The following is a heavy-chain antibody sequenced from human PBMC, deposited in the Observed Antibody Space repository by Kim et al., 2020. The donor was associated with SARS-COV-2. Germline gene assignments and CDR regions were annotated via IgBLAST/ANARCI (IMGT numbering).Heavy chain of an antibody. Sequence: HPSLKSRVSMSADTSKNHFSLTLSSVTAADTAVYYCARHPPWAADKGGFDPWGQGTLVTVSS. D-gene: IGHD6-13*01. J-gene: IGHJ5*02. V-gene: IGHV4-39*01. CDR3: ARHPPWAADKGGFDP.